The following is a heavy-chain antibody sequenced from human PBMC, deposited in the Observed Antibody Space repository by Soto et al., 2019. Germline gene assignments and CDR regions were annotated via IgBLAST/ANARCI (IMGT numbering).Heavy chain of an antibody. CDR1: GYSFTSYW. V-gene: IGHV5-51*01. CDR2: IYPGDSDT. Sequence: PGESLKISCKGSGYSFTSYWIGWVRQMPGKGLEWMGIIYPGDSDTRYSPFFQGQVTISADKSISTAYLQWSSLKASDTAMYYCARHLAPYYYDSSGYFGSFGAFDIWGQGTMVTVSS. D-gene: IGHD3-22*01. CDR3: ARHLAPYYYDSSGYFGSFGAFDI. J-gene: IGHJ3*02.